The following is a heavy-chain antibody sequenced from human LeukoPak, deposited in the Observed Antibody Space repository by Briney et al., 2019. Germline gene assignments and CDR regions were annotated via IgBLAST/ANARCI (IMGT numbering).Heavy chain of an antibody. CDR1: GGSISPYY. D-gene: IGHD3-10*01. V-gene: IGHV4-4*07. CDR3: ARDKEFRFDP. CDR2: IYTSGST. Sequence: SETLSLTCTVSGGSISPYYWSRIRQPPGKGLEWIGRIYTSGSTNYNPSLKSRVTMSVDTSKNQFSLKLSSVTAADTAVYYCARDKEFRFDPWGQGTLVTVSP. J-gene: IGHJ5*02.